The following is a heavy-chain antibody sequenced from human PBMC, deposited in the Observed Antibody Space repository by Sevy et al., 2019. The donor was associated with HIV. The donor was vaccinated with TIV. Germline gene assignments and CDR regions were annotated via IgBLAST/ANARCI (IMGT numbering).Heavy chain of an antibody. CDR2: IRQDGSEK. Sequence: GGSLRLSCAASGFTFSSYWMTWVRQAPGKGLEWVANIRQDGSEKYYVDSVKGRFTISRDNAKNSLYLQMNSLRAEDTAVYYCARDPTNYYERSGYYAALDIWGQGTMVTASS. CDR1: GFTFSSYW. D-gene: IGHD3-22*01. J-gene: IGHJ3*02. CDR3: ARDPTNYYERSGYYAALDI. V-gene: IGHV3-7*01.